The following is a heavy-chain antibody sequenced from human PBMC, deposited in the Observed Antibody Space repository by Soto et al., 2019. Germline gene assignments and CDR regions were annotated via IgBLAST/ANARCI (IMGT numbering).Heavy chain of an antibody. D-gene: IGHD1-26*01. V-gene: IGHV3-49*04. Sequence: GGSLRLSCTASGFTFGDYAMSWVRQAPGKGLEWVGFIRSKAYGGTTEYAASVKGRFTISRDDSKSIAYLQMNSLKTEDTAVNYCIKTGGSYYYYYGMDVWGQGTTVTVSS. CDR2: IRSKAYGGTT. CDR3: IKTGGSYYYYYGMDV. CDR1: GFTFGDYA. J-gene: IGHJ6*02.